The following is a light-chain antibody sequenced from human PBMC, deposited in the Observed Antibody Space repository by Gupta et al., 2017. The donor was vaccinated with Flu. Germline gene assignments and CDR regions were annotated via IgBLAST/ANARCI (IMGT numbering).Light chain of an antibody. CDR2: KSS. J-gene: IGKJ1*01. CDR3: QQYNNYPWT. Sequence: PSTLSASVGDRVTITVRASQSISSWLAWYQQKAGQAPNVLIYKSSALESGVPSRFSGSGSGTDFSLTISSLQPDDFATYYCQQYNNYPWTFGQGTRVEIK. CDR1: QSISSW. V-gene: IGKV1-5*03.